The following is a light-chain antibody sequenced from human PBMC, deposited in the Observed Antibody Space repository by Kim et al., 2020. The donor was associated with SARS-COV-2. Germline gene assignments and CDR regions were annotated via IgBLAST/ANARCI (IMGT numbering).Light chain of an antibody. J-gene: IGLJ2*01. V-gene: IGLV2-14*04. CDR1: SSDVGGYDY. Sequence: GPTVTISCTGTSSDVGGYDYVSWYQQQPGKAPQLIMYDVSKRPSGVSNRFSGSKSGNTASLTISGLQAEDEADYYCNSFTSTTTLVFGGGTQLTVL. CDR3: NSFTSTTTLV. CDR2: DVS.